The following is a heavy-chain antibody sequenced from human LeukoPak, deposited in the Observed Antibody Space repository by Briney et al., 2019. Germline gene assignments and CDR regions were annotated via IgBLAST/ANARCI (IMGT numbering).Heavy chain of an antibody. Sequence: SETLSLTCTVSGGSISIGGYYWSWIRQHPGKGLEWIGYIYYSGSTYYNPSLKSRVTISVDTSKNQFSLKLSSVTASDTAVYYCARESRRDGYNYVLYWGQGTLVTVSS. D-gene: IGHD5-24*01. V-gene: IGHV4-31*03. CDR2: IYYSGST. J-gene: IGHJ4*02. CDR3: ARESRRDGYNYVLY. CDR1: GGSISIGGYY.